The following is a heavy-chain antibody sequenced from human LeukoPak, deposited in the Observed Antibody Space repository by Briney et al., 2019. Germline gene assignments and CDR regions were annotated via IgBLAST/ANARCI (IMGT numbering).Heavy chain of an antibody. CDR2: INGVGDST. V-gene: IGHV3-23*01. D-gene: IGHD2-15*01. Sequence: PGGSLRLSCAASGFTFSNYDMNWVRQAPGKGLEWVSTINGVGDSTYYAESVEGRFIMSRDNSKNTVCLQLNGLRVDDTATYYCAKRADGCSGVSCNYSYMDVWGKGTTVTVSS. J-gene: IGHJ6*03. CDR3: AKRADGCSGVSCNYSYMDV. CDR1: GFTFSNYD.